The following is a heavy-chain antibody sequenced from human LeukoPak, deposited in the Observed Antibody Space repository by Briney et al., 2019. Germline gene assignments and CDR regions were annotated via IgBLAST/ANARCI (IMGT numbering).Heavy chain of an antibody. CDR2: IYTSGST. V-gene: IGHV4-61*02. CDR1: GGSISSGSYY. J-gene: IGHJ4*02. CDR3: ARLGGYSGYDLDY. Sequence: SETQSLTCTVSGGSISSGSYYWSWIRQPAGKGLEWIGRIYTSGSTNYNPSLKSRVTISLDTSKNQFSLKLTSVTAADTAVYYCARLGGYSGYDLDYWGQGTLVTVSS. D-gene: IGHD5-12*01.